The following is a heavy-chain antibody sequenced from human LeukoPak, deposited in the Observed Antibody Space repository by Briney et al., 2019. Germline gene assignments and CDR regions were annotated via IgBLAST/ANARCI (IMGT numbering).Heavy chain of an antibody. CDR1: GFTFSSYA. D-gene: IGHD5-18*01. Sequence: GGSLRLSCAASGFTFSSYAMSWVRQTPGKGLDWVSAINGSGRVTYYADSVKGRFTVSRDNSKNTLFLQMNSLRAEDTAVYYCARDFGGRRGCSYGYSDYWGQGTLVTVSS. J-gene: IGHJ4*02. CDR3: ARDFGGRRGCSYGYSDY. CDR2: INGSGRVT. V-gene: IGHV3-23*01.